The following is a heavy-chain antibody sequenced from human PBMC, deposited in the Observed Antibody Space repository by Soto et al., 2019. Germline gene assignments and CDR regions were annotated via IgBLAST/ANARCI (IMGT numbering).Heavy chain of an antibody. Sequence: SLRLSCAASGFTFSSYGMHWVRQAPGKGLEWVAVIWYDGSNKYYADSVKGRFTISRDNSKNTLYLQMNSLRAEDTAVYYCARDQGSSIWPYYSYGTHFWGQGTTVTVSS. V-gene: IGHV3-33*01. CDR3: ARDQGSSIWPYYSYGTHF. CDR2: IWYDGSNK. D-gene: IGHD6-13*01. J-gene: IGHJ6*02. CDR1: GFTFSSYG.